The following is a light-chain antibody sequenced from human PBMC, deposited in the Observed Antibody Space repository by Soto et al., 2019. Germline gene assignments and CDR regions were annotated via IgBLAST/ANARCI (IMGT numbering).Light chain of an antibody. V-gene: IGKV3-20*01. J-gene: IGKJ1*01. CDR2: GAS. Sequence: EFVLTQSPGTLSLSPGERATLSCRASPSVNSNYLAWYQQKLGQAPRLLIYGASSRATGIPDRFSGSGSGTDFTLTISRLEPEDFAVYYCQQYGGSPQTFGQGTKVEIK. CDR3: QQYGGSPQT. CDR1: PSVNSNY.